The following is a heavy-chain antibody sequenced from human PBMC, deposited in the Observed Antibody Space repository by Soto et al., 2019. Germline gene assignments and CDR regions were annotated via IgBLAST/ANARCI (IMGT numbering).Heavy chain of an antibody. D-gene: IGHD6-13*01. CDR3: AKVILYGALGSSWYPPGMDV. Sequence: GGSLRLSCAASGFTFSSYAMSWVRQAPGKGLEWVSAISGSGGSTYYAGSVKGRFTISRDNSKNTLYLQMNSLRAEDTAVYYCAKVILYGALGSSWYPPGMDVWGQGTTVTVSS. J-gene: IGHJ6*02. CDR2: ISGSGGST. V-gene: IGHV3-23*01. CDR1: GFTFSSYA.